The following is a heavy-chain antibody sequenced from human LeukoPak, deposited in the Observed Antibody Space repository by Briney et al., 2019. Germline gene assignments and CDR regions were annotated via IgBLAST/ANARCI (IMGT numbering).Heavy chain of an antibody. D-gene: IGHD5-12*01. V-gene: IGHV4-4*07. CDR2: IYTIGST. CDR1: GGSISSYY. Sequence: SETLSLTCTVSGGSISSYYWSWIRQPAGKGLEWIGRIYTIGSTNYNPSPKSRVNMSVDTSKNQFSLKLSSVTAADTAVYYCARAPRVATITSNIYYYYYYMDVWGKGTTVTVSS. CDR3: ARAPRVATITSNIYYYYYYMDV. J-gene: IGHJ6*03.